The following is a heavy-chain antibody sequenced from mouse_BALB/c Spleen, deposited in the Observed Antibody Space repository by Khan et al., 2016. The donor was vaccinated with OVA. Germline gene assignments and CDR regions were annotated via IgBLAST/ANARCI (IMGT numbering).Heavy chain of an antibody. CDR3: ARIYYNGGSN. J-gene: IGHJ2*02. CDR1: GFTITDTY. V-gene: IGHV14-3*02. CDR2: IDPANGYT. Sequence: VQLQQSGAELVKPGASVKLSCTVSGFTITDTYMHWVNQRPEQGLEWIGRIDPANGYTNYDPTFKGKATITPDTSSNPSYLQLSSLTSADTADYFGARIYYNGGSNGGQGTSCTVS. D-gene: IGHD1-1*01.